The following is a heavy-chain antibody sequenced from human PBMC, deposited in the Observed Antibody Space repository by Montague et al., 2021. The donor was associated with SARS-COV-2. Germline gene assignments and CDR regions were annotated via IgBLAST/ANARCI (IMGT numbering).Heavy chain of an antibody. J-gene: IGHJ3*02. D-gene: IGHD4-17*01. CDR3: ARQYGDYSDNAFTI. Sequence: SETLSLTCTVSGGSISGYYWSWFRQSAGKGLEWIGRIYNSGSTSYNPPLKSRVTIYVDTSKNQFSLKLTSVTAADTAIYYCARQYGDYSDNAFTIWGQGTMVIVSS. V-gene: IGHV4-4*07. CDR2: IYNSGST. CDR1: GGSISGYY.